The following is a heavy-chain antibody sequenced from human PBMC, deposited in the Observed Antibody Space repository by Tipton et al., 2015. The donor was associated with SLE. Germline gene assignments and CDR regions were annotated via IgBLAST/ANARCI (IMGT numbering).Heavy chain of an antibody. V-gene: IGHV4-61*09. J-gene: IGHJ3*02. CDR2: IYTSGST. CDR1: GGSISSGSYY. D-gene: IGHD6-19*01. Sequence: TLSLTCTVSGGSISSGSYYWSWIRQPAGKGLEWIGYIYTSGSTNYNPSLKSRVTISVDTSKNQFSLKLSSVTAADTAVYYCARISSGWYHDAFDIWGQGTMVTVSS. CDR3: ARISSGWYHDAFDI.